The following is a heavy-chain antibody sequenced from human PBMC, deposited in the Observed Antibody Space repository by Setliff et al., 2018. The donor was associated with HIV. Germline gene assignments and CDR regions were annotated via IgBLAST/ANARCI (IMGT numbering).Heavy chain of an antibody. V-gene: IGHV3-48*01. CDR2: INNISSTI. Sequence: PGGSLRLSCTASGFTFRDYSMNWVRQAPGKGLEWVSYINNISSTISYADSVKGRFTISRDNAKSSLYLQMNSLRAEDTAIYYCASSRPPDDSSGYLDHWGQGTLVTVSS. J-gene: IGHJ4*01. CDR1: GFTFRDYS. D-gene: IGHD3-22*01. CDR3: ASSRPPDDSSGYLDH.